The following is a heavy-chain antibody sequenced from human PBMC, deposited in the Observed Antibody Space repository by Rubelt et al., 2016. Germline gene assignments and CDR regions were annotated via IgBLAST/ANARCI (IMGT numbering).Heavy chain of an antibody. V-gene: IGHV3-74*01. Sequence: GSLRLSCEASGFTFSSYSMLWVRQDPGKGLVWVSRINGDGSSTSYADSVKGRFTISRDNAKNTLYLQMNSLRAEATAVYYCARNRGTTRGDWFDPWGQGSPVTVSS. J-gene: IGHJ5*02. D-gene: IGHD1-7*01. CDR3: ARNRGTTRGDWFDP. CDR1: GFTFSSYS. CDR2: INGDGSST.